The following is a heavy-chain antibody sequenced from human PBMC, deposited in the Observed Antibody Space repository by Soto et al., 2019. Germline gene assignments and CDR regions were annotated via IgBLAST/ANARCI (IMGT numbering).Heavy chain of an antibody. J-gene: IGHJ6*02. Sequence: QVQLQEPGPGLVKPSETLSLTCTVSGGSISSYYWSWIRQPPGKGLEWIGYIYYSGITNYNPSLKSRVTISVDTSKNQFSLTLSSVTAADTAVYYCARYMSNYYYGMDVWGQGTTVTVSS. V-gene: IGHV4-59*01. CDR2: IYYSGIT. D-gene: IGHD3-10*02. CDR3: ARYMSNYYYGMDV. CDR1: GGSISSYY.